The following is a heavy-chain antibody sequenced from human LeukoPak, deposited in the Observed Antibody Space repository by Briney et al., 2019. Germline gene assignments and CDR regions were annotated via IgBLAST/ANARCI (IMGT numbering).Heavy chain of an antibody. V-gene: IGHV4-59*01. CDR2: IYYSGST. J-gene: IGHJ4*02. D-gene: IGHD6-6*01. CDR1: GGSISSYY. Sequence: SETLSLTCTVSGGSISSYYWSWIRQPPGKGLGWIGYIYYSGSTNYNSSLKSRVTISVDTSKNQFSLKLSSVTAADTAVYYCARVDPDSSSTLEVFDYWDQGTLVTVSS. CDR3: ARVDPDSSSTLEVFDY.